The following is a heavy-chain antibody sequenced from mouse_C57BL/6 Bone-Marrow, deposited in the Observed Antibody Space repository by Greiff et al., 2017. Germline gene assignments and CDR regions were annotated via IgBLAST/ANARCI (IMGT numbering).Heavy chain of an antibody. CDR3: ARDGYYGSRDFHV. J-gene: IGHJ1*03. V-gene: IGHV5-4*01. CDR2: ISDGGSYT. D-gene: IGHD1-1*01. CDR1: GFTFSSYA. Sequence: EVMLVESGGGLVKPGGSLKLSCAASGFTFSSYAMSWVRQTPEKRLAWVATISDGGSYTYYPDNVKGRFTISRDNAKNNLYLQMSHLKSEDTAMYYCARDGYYGSRDFHVWGTGTTVTVSS.